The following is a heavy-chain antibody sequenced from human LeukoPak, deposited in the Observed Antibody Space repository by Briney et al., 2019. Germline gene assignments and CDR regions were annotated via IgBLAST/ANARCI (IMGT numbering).Heavy chain of an antibody. CDR3: ARDYRGYRAPYYFDY. V-gene: IGHV3-7*01. D-gene: IGHD2-15*01. CDR1: GFTFSSYW. J-gene: IGHJ4*02. CDR2: IKQDGSEK. Sequence: GGSLRLSCAASGFTFSSYWMSWVRQAPGKGLEWVANIKQDGSEKYYVDSVKGRFTISRDNARNSLYLQMNSLRAEDTAVYYCARDYRGYRAPYYFDYWGQGTLVTVSS.